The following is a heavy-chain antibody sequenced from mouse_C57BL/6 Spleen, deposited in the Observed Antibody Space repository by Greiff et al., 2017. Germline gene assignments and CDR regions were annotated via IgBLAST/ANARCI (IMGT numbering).Heavy chain of an antibody. CDR2: IVPEGGET. Sequence: EVQLQQSGAELVKPGASVKLSCTASGFTIKDYYMHWVKQRTEQGLEWIGRIVPEGGETKYAPQFPGQATITADPSSNTAYLQLSSLTSVDTAVNYCAACDYDEEHARDYWGQGTSVTVSS. CDR1: GFTIKDYY. D-gene: IGHD2-4*01. J-gene: IGHJ4*01. V-gene: IGHV14-2*01. CDR3: AACDYDEEHARDY.